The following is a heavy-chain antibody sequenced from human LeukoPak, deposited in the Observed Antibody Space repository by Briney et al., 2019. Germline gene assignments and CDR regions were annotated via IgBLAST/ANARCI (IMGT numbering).Heavy chain of an antibody. Sequence: GGSLRLSCAASGVTFSSYYMHWVRQAPGQGLVWVSRTNTDGSSTTYADSVKGRFTISRDNAKNTLYLQMNSLRAEDTAVYYCVPDDWFDPWGQGTLVTVSS. CDR2: TNTDGSST. CDR3: VPDDWFDP. J-gene: IGHJ5*02. CDR1: GVTFSSYY. V-gene: IGHV3-74*01. D-gene: IGHD1-14*01.